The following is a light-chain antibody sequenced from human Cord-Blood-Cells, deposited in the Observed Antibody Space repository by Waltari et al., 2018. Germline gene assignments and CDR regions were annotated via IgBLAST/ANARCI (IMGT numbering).Light chain of an antibody. V-gene: IGLV3-19*01. CDR1: SLRSYY. CDR3: NSRDSSGNLVV. CDR2: GNN. J-gene: IGLJ2*01. Sequence: SSELTQDPAVSVALGQTVRITCHGDSLRSYYASCYHQKPGQAPLLVIYGNNNRPSGITDRFSGSSSGNTASLTITGAQAEDEADYYCNSRDSSGNLVVFGGGTKLTVL.